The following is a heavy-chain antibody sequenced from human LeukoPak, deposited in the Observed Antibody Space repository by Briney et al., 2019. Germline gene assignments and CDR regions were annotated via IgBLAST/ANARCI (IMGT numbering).Heavy chain of an antibody. J-gene: IGHJ1*01. CDR1: GFTFSSYS. CDR3: ARERYCSSTSCYKYFQH. Sequence: GGSLRLSCAASGFTFSSYSMNWVRQAPGKGLEWVSSISSSSSYIYYADSVKGRFTISRDNAKNSLYLQMNSLRAEDTAVYYCARERYCSSTSCYKYFQHWGQGTLVTVSS. CDR2: ISSSSSYI. D-gene: IGHD2-2*02. V-gene: IGHV3-21*01.